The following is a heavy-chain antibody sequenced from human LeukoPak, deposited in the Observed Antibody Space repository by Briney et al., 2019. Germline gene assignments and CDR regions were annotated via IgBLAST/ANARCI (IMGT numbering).Heavy chain of an antibody. D-gene: IGHD2-2*01. Sequence: PGRSLRLSCAASGFTFSSYAMHWVRQAPGKGLEWVAVISYDGSNKYYADSVKGRFTISRDNSKNTLYLQMNSLRAEDTAVYYCAREEGSRVPAAKGAFDIWGQGTMVTVSS. CDR3: AREEGSRVPAAKGAFDI. CDR2: ISYDGSNK. CDR1: GFTFSSYA. V-gene: IGHV3-30*01. J-gene: IGHJ3*02.